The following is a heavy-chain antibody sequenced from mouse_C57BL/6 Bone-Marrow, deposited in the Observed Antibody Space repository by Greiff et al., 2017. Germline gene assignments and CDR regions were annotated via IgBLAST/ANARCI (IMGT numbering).Heavy chain of an antibody. CDR2: IYIGNGYT. D-gene: IGHD2-4*01. CDR1: GYTFTSYG. V-gene: IGHV1-58*01. CDR3: ARSMITTPYYWYFDV. Sequence: EVKLQESGAELVRPGSSVKMSCKTSGYTFTSYGINWVKQRPGQGLEWIGYIYIGNGYTEYNEKFKGKATLTSDSSSSTAYMQLSSLTSEDSAIYVCARSMITTPYYWYFDVWGTGTTVTVSS. J-gene: IGHJ1*03.